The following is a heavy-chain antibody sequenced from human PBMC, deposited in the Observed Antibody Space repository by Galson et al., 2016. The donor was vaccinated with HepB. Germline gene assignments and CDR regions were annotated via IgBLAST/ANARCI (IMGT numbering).Heavy chain of an antibody. CDR2: MSGSGDST. V-gene: IGHV3-23*01. D-gene: IGHD2-15*01. CDR3: AKVPANNIVVVVAAVTYYFDY. J-gene: IGHJ4*02. CDR1: GFTFSAYA. Sequence: SLRLSCAASGFTFSAYAMSWVRQAPGKGLEWVAVMSGSGDSTYYADSVKGRFTISRDNSKNTLYLQMNSLRAEDTAVYYCAKVPANNIVVVVAAVTYYFDYWGQGTLVTVSS.